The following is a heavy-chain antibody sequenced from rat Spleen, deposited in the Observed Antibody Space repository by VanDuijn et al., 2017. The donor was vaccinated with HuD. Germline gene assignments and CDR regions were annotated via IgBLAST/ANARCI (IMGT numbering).Heavy chain of an antibody. D-gene: IGHD1-1*01. V-gene: IGHV2-15*01. J-gene: IGHJ1*01. Sequence: QVQLKESGPGLVQPSQTLSLTCTVSGFSLTSYTVSWVRQPPGKGLEWMGAIGSVGSTDYNSALKSRLSISRDTSKSQVLLKMNSLQTEDTAIYFCTRGGYSGYYWYFDFWGPGTMVTVSS. CDR1: GFSLTSYT. CDR2: IGSVGST. CDR3: TRGGYSGYYWYFDF.